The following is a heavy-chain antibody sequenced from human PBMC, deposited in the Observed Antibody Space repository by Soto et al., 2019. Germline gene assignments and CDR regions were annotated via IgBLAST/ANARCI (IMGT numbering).Heavy chain of an antibody. D-gene: IGHD1-7*01. Sequence: QVQLVQSGAEVKKPGASVKVSCKASGYTFTGYYMHWVRQAPGQGLEWMGWINPNSGGTNYAQKFQGRVTMTRDTSISTAYMELSRLRSDDTAVYYCARSVLITGTTLYYGMDVWGQGTTVTVSS. CDR3: ARSVLITGTTLYYGMDV. CDR1: GYTFTGYY. V-gene: IGHV1-2*02. CDR2: INPNSGGT. J-gene: IGHJ6*02.